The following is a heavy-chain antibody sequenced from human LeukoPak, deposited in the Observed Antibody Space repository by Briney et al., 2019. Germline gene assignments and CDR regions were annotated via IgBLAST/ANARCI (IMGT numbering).Heavy chain of an antibody. CDR2: IIPIFGTA. J-gene: IGHJ3*02. CDR1: GGTFSSYA. V-gene: IGHV1-69*05. CDR3: ARVGCSSTSCYKAAFDI. Sequence: ASVKVSCKASGGTFSSYAISWVRQAPGQGLERMGGIIPIFGTANYAQKFQGRVTITTDESTSTAYMELSSLRSEDTAVYYCARVGCSSTSCYKAAFDIWGQGTMVTVSS. D-gene: IGHD2-2*02.